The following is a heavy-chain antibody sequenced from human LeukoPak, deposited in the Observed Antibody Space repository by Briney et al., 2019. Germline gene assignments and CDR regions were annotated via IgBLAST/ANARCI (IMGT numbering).Heavy chain of an antibody. V-gene: IGHV4-59*12. D-gene: IGHD3-22*01. CDR1: GDSLSGYW. J-gene: IGHJ4*02. CDR3: TRRRYYDPVGLDF. Sequence: SETLSLTCSVSGDSLSGYWWTWIRQPPGKGLEWIGIIYYTGSTDYNPSLKRRVTLSADTSKNQFSLKLTSVTAADTAVYYCTRRRYYDPVGLDFWGRGTLVNGSS. CDR2: IYYTGST.